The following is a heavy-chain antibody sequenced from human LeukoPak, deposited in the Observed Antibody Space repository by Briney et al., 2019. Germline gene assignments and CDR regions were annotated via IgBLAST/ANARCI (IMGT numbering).Heavy chain of an antibody. V-gene: IGHV4-59*08. Sequence: SQTLSLTCAVSGGSISSYYWSWIRQPPGKGLEWIGYIYYSGSTNYNPSLKSRVTISVDTSKNQFSLKLSSVTAADTAVYYCARSKYLWGRPDYYYGMDVWGQGTTVTVSS. D-gene: IGHD3-10*01. J-gene: IGHJ6*02. CDR1: GGSISSYY. CDR2: IYYSGST. CDR3: ARSKYLWGRPDYYYGMDV.